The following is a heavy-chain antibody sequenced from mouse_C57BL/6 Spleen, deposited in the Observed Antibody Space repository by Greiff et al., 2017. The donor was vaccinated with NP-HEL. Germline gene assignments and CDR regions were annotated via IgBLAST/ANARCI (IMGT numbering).Heavy chain of an antibody. D-gene: IGHD2-2*01. CDR3: ARETMVTEAYFDV. Sequence: VQLQQSGPELVKPGASVKISCKASGYTFTDYYMNWVKQSHGKSLEWIGDINPNNGGTSYNQKFKGKATLTVDKSSSTAYMELRSLTSEDSAVYYCARETMVTEAYFDVWGTGTTVTVSS. CDR2: INPNNGGT. J-gene: IGHJ1*03. CDR1: GYTFTDYY. V-gene: IGHV1-26*01.